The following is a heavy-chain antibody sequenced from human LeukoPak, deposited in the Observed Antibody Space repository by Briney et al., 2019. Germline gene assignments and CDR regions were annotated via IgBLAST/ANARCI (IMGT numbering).Heavy chain of an antibody. CDR1: GFSFGECW. CDR3: ARLMLPGIRLGGYSGMDV. D-gene: IGHD3-16*01. J-gene: IGHJ6*02. CDR2: IKQDGSEK. Sequence: GGSLRLYCAASGFSFGECWMIGVRQAPGKGLEWVADIKQDGSEKYFVDSVRGRFTISRDNAKNSRFLQMSSLRAADTPIYFCARLMLPGIRLGGYSGMDVWGQGATVTVSS. V-gene: IGHV3-7*01.